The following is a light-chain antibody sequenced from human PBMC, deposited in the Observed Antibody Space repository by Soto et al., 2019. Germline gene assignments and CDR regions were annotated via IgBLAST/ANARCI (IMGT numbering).Light chain of an antibody. CDR1: QSVLYSSNNKNY. V-gene: IGKV4-1*01. J-gene: IGKJ1*01. CDR3: QQYYRPWT. Sequence: DIVMTQSPDSLAVSLGERATINCKSSQSVLYSSNNKNYLAWYQQKPGQPPKLLIYWASTRESGVPDRFSGSGSGTDFTLSISRLQAEDVAVYLCQQYYRPWTFGQGTNVEIK. CDR2: WAS.